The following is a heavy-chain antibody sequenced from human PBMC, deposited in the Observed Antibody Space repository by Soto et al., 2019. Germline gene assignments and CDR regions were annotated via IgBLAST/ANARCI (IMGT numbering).Heavy chain of an antibody. V-gene: IGHV3-23*01. Sequence: GESLKISCAASGFTFSSYAMSWVRQAPGKGLEWVSAISGSGGNTYYADSVKGRFTISRDNSKNTLYLQMNSLRAEDTAVYYCTRGLRDAWEASGYWGQGTVVTVSS. CDR1: GFTFSSYA. D-gene: IGHD1-26*01. CDR2: ISGSGGNT. CDR3: TRGLRDAWEASGY. J-gene: IGHJ4*02.